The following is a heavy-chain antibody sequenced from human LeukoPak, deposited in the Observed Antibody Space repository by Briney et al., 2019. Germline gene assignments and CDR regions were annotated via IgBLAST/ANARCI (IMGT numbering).Heavy chain of an antibody. CDR1: GFTFSSYA. CDR2: ISYDGSNK. J-gene: IGHJ5*02. V-gene: IGHV3-30*04. Sequence: PGGSLRLSCAASGFTFSSYAMHWVRQAPGKGLEWVAVISYDGSNKYYADSVKGRFTISRDNSKNTLYLQMNSLRDDDMALYYCAGGNSGSYSQDWFDPWGQGTLVTVSS. CDR3: AGGNSGSYSQDWFDP. D-gene: IGHD1-26*01.